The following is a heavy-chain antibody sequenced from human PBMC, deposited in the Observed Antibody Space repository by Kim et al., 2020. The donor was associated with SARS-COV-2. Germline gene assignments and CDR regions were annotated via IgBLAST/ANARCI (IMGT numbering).Heavy chain of an antibody. CDR1: GFTFSSYA. CDR3: AKVNTPSITIFGVVTLPWDRAFDI. V-gene: IGHV3-23*01. CDR2: ISGSGGST. D-gene: IGHD3-3*01. Sequence: GGSLRLSCAASGFTFSSYAMSWVRQAPGKGLEWVSAISGSGGSTYYADSVKGRFTISRDNSKNTLYLQMNSLRAEDTAVYYCAKVNTPSITIFGVVTLPWDRAFDIWGQGTMVTVSS. J-gene: IGHJ3*02.